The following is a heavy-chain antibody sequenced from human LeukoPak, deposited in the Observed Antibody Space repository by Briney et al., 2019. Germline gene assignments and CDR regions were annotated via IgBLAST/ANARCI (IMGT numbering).Heavy chain of an antibody. CDR3: ARYKTPIVVVTAIHYGAFDI. J-gene: IGHJ3*02. D-gene: IGHD2-21*02. CDR2: IYTSGST. Sequence: SETLSLTCTVSGGSISSYYWSWIRQPAGKGLEWIGRIYTSGSTNYNPSLKSRVTMSVDTSKNQFSLKLSSVTAADTAMYYCARYKTPIVVVTAIHYGAFDIWGQGTMVTVSS. V-gene: IGHV4-4*07. CDR1: GGSISSYY.